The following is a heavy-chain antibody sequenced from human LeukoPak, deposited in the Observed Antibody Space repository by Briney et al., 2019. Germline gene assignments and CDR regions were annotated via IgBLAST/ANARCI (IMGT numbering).Heavy chain of an antibody. Sequence: SETLPLTCTVSGGSISSYYWSWIRQPAGKGLEWIGRIYTSGSTNYNPSLKSRVTVSVDTSKNQFSLKLSSVTAADTAVYYCARAPSIAAIRHAFDIWGQGTMVTVSS. CDR3: ARAPSIAAIRHAFDI. CDR1: GGSISSYY. D-gene: IGHD6-6*01. J-gene: IGHJ3*02. V-gene: IGHV4-4*07. CDR2: IYTSGST.